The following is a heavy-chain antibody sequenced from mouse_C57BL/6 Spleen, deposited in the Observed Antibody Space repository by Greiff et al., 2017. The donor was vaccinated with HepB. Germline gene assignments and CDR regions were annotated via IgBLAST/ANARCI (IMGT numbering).Heavy chain of an antibody. CDR1: GYAFSSYW. Sequence: QVQLQQSGAELVKPGASVKISCKASGYAFSSYWMNWVKQRPGKGLEWIGQLYPGDGDTNYNGKFKGKATLTADKSSSTAYMQLSSLTSEDSAVYFCARWDRQYYYAMDYWGQGTSVTVSS. J-gene: IGHJ4*01. V-gene: IGHV1-80*01. CDR2: LYPGDGDT. CDR3: ARWDRQYYYAMDY. D-gene: IGHD4-1*01.